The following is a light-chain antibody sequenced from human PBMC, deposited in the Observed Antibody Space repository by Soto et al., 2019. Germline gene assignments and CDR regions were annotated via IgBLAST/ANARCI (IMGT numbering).Light chain of an antibody. CDR2: DAS. CDR1: QDINTY. Sequence: DIQMTQSPSSLSASVGDRVTITCPASQDINTYLNWYQQKPGKAPNLLIYDASKLETGVPSRFSGGGSGTDFTFTVTSLQPEDIATYFCQHYDNLLLTFGGGTKVEL. CDR3: QHYDNLLLT. V-gene: IGKV1-33*01. J-gene: IGKJ4*01.